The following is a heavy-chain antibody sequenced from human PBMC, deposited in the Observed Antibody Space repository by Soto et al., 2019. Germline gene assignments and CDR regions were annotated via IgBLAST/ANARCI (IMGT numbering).Heavy chain of an antibody. V-gene: IGHV1-18*01. Sequence: GAAVKVSCKGSGYTFTSYGISWVRQAPGQGLEWMGWISAYNGNTNYAQKLQGRVTMTTDTSTSTAYMELRSLRSDDTAVYYCARVRWELPPSDFDFWGQGTLVTVS. CDR3: ARVRWELPPSDFDF. D-gene: IGHD1-26*01. J-gene: IGHJ4*02. CDR1: GYTFTSYG. CDR2: ISAYNGNT.